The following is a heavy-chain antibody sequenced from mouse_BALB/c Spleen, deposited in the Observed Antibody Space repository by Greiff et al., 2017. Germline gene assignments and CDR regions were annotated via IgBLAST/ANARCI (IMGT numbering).Heavy chain of an antibody. J-gene: IGHJ1*01. CDR2: ISYDGSN. CDR3: AREGGGYYWYFDV. D-gene: IGHD1-1*02. V-gene: IGHV3-6*02. Sequence: EVKLMESGPGLVKPSQSLSLTCSVTGYSITSGYYWNWIRQFPGNKLEWMGYISYDGSNNYNPSLKNRISITRDTSKNQFFLKLNSVTTEDTATYYCAREGGGYYWYFDVWGAGTTVTVSS. CDR1: GYSITSGYY.